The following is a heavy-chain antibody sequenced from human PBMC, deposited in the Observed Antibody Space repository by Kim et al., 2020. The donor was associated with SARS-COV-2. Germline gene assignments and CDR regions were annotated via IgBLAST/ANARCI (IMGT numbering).Heavy chain of an antibody. CDR2: ISYDGSNK. D-gene: IGHD5-12*01. CDR3: AKIRGDYSGYAFDP. V-gene: IGHV3-30*18. Sequence: GGSLRLSCAASGFTFSSYGMHWVRQAPGKGLEWVAVISYDGSNKYYADSVKGRFTISRDNSKNTLYLQMNSLRAEDTAVYYCAKIRGDYSGYAFDPWGQGTLVTVSS. J-gene: IGHJ5*02. CDR1: GFTFSSYG.